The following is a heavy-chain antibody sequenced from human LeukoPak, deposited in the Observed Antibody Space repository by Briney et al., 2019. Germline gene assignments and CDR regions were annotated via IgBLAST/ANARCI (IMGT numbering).Heavy chain of an antibody. CDR3: AKVSGSGGTKYQPFDY. Sequence: PGGSLRLSCAASGFTFSSYAMSWVRQAPGKGLEWVSAISGSGSSTYYADSVKGRFTISRDNSKNTLYLQMNSLRAEDTAVYYCAKVSGSGGTKYQPFDYWGQGTLVTVSS. D-gene: IGHD2-15*01. J-gene: IGHJ4*02. CDR1: GFTFSSYA. CDR2: ISGSGSST. V-gene: IGHV3-23*01.